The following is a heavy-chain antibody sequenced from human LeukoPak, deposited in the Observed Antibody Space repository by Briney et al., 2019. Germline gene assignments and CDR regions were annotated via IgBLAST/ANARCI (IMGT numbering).Heavy chain of an antibody. Sequence: PSETLSLTCAVYGGSFSGYYWSWIRQPPGKGLEWIGEINHSGSTNYNPSLKSRVTISVDTSKNQFSQKLSSVTAADTAVYYCARGGAATRIYYYYYMDVWGKGTTVTVSS. CDR2: INHSGST. D-gene: IGHD2-15*01. CDR3: ARGGAATRIYYYYYMDV. V-gene: IGHV4-34*01. CDR1: GGSFSGYY. J-gene: IGHJ6*03.